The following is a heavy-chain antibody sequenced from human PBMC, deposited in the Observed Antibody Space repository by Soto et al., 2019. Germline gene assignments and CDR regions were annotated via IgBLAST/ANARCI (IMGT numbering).Heavy chain of an antibody. CDR2: IYHSGST. D-gene: IGHD3-10*01. CDR1: CGSISSGGYS. J-gene: IGHJ5*02. Sequence: SETLSLTCAVSCGSISSGGYSWSWIRQPPGKGLEWIGYIYHSGSTYYNPYLKSRVTISVDRSKNQFSLKLSSVTAADTAVYYCARGKYYGSGTHYNWFDPWGQGTPVTVSS. V-gene: IGHV4-30-2*01. CDR3: ARGKYYGSGTHYNWFDP.